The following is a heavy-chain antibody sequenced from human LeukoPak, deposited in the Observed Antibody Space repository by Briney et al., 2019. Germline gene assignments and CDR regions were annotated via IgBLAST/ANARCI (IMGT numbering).Heavy chain of an antibody. J-gene: IGHJ6*03. V-gene: IGHV3-48*04. CDR1: GFTFSSYS. CDR3: ARRRIAAQDSPGNYYYYYYMDV. D-gene: IGHD6-6*01. Sequence: GGSLRLSCAASGFTFSSYSMNWVRQAPGKGLEWVSYISSSSSTIYYADSVKGRFTISRDNAKNSLYLQMSSLRAEDTAVYYCARRRIAAQDSPGNYYYYYYMDVWGKGTTVTVSS. CDR2: ISSSSSTI.